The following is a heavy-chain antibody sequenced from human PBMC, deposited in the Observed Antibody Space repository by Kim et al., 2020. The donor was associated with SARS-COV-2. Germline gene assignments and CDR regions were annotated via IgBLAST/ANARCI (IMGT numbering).Heavy chain of an antibody. J-gene: IGHJ6*02. CDR3: ARDLYCSGGSCYYYYGMDV. V-gene: IGHV4-61*02. Sequence: SETLSLTCTVSGGSISSGSYYWSWIRQPAGKGLEWIGRIYTSGSTNYNPSLKSRVTISVDTSKNQFSLKLSSVTAADTAVYYCARDLYCSGGSCYYYYGMDVWGQGTTVTVSS. CDR2: IYTSGST. D-gene: IGHD2-15*01. CDR1: GGSISSGSYY.